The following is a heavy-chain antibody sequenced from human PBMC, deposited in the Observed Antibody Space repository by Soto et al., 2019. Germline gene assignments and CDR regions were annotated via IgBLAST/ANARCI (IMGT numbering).Heavy chain of an antibody. J-gene: IGHJ6*02. Sequence: HVKLVQSGAEVKKPGASVQVSCKASEDNFIGNYMHWLRQAPGQGLEWMGWINTIGGGTHYAQKFQGRVTMTRDTSISTAYMELSRLGSDDTAVYDCASPPLVDYYYYNMDAWGQGTTVTVS. CDR1: EDNFIGNY. CDR3: ASPPLVDYYYYNMDA. V-gene: IGHV1-2*02. D-gene: IGHD3-10*01. CDR2: INTIGGGT.